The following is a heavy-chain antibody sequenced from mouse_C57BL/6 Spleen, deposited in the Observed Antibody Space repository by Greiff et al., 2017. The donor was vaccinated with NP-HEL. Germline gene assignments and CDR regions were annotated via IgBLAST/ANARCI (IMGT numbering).Heavy chain of an antibody. J-gene: IGHJ4*01. Sequence: VQLQQSGAELVKPGASVKMSCKASGYTFTSYWITWVKQRPGQGLEWIGDIYPGSGSTNYNEKFKSKATLTVDTSSSTAYMQRSSLTSEDSAVYYCARFDDGYLRPYAMDYWGQRTSVTVSS. CDR3: ARFDDGYLRPYAMDY. CDR2: IYPGSGST. D-gene: IGHD2-3*01. V-gene: IGHV1-55*01. CDR1: GYTFTSYW.